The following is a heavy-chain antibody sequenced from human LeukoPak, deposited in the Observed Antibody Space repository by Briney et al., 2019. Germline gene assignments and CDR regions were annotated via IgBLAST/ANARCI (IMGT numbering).Heavy chain of an antibody. Sequence: PGGSLRLSCAASGFTVSSNFMSWVRQAPGKGLEWVSVIYSGGSTYYADSVKGRFTISRENSKNTLYLQMNSLRVEDTAVYYCALGLVTDYWGQGTLVTVSS. CDR3: ALGLVTDY. CDR2: IYSGGST. V-gene: IGHV3-66*01. D-gene: IGHD3-9*01. CDR1: GFTVSSNF. J-gene: IGHJ4*02.